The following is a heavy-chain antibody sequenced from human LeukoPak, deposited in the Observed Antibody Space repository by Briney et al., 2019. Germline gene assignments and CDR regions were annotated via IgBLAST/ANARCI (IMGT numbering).Heavy chain of an antibody. CDR3: ARASDSGAFDY. V-gene: IGHV1-69*13. D-gene: IGHD1-26*01. Sequence: ASVKVSCKASGYTFTSYAMHWVRQAPGQRLEWMGGIIPIFGTANYAQKFQGRVTITADESTSTAYMELSSLRSEDTAVYYCARASDSGAFDYWGQGTLVTVSS. CDR2: IIPIFGTA. CDR1: GYTFTSYA. J-gene: IGHJ4*02.